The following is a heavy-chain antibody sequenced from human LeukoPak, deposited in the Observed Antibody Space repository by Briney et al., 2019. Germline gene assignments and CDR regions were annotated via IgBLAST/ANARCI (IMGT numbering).Heavy chain of an antibody. CDR2: FSGSGGSN. V-gene: IGHV3-23*01. CDR3: AKDLRLTIVRETTEFDP. J-gene: IGHJ5*02. D-gene: IGHD3-10*01. CDR1: GFTFSSYA. Sequence: GGSLRLCCAASGFTFSSYAMSRLRQAPGKGLEWVSAFSGSGGSNYYAHSGKGRLTISRDDSKHTLYLQMNSLRAEDTAVYDCAKDLRLTIVRETTEFDPWGQGTLVTVSS.